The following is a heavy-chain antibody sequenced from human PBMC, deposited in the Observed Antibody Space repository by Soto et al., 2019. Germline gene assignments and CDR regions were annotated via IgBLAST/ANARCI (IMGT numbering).Heavy chain of an antibody. CDR2: ISAYNGNT. CDR1: GYTFTSYG. CDR3: ARVWSYCSGGSCYSYYGMDV. J-gene: IGHJ6*02. Sequence: ASVKVSCKASGYTFTSYGISWVRQAPGQGLEWMGWISAYNGNTNYAQKLQGRVTMTTDTSTSTAYMELGSLRSDDTAVYYCARVWSYCSGGSCYSYYGMDVWGQGTTVTVSS. D-gene: IGHD2-15*01. V-gene: IGHV1-18*01.